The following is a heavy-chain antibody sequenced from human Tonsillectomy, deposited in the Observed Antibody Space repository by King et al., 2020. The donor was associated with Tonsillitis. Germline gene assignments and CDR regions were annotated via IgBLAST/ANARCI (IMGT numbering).Heavy chain of an antibody. CDR1: GFTFSGRY. V-gene: IGHV3-72*01. Sequence: VQLVESGGDLVQPGGSLRLSCAVSGFTFSGRYMEWVRQAPGKGLEWVGRSRDKPNDYTTEYAASVKGRFTISRDESKNSLYLQMNSLKTEDTAVYYCASGSLSVDAFDFWGPG. CDR3: ASGSLSVDAFDF. CDR2: SRDKPNDYTT. D-gene: IGHD1-26*01. J-gene: IGHJ3*01.